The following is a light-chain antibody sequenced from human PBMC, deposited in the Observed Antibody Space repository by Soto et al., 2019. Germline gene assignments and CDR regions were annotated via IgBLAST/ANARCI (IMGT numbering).Light chain of an antibody. V-gene: IGKV3-20*01. CDR2: GTS. J-gene: IGKJ5*01. CDR1: QSVSTSY. Sequence: DIVLTKSPGTLSLSPGERATLSCRASQSVSTSYFAWYQQKPGQAPRLLIYGTSTRATGIPDRFSGSGSGTDFTLTISRLEPEDFAVYFCQQYSSSPPITFGQGTRLEIK. CDR3: QQYSSSPPIT.